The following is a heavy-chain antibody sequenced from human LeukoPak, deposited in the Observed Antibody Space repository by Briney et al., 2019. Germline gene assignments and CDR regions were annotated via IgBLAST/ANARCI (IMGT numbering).Heavy chain of an antibody. CDR3: ARDRRYCVHGVCRGNWFDP. CDR2: IYYSGTT. V-gene: IGHV4-39*07. Sequence: SETLSLTCTVSGDSISSDNYYWGWVRQPPGKGPEWIATIYYSGTTYYNPSLESRVTVALYKSKNHFSLKLSPVPAPDTAVYYCARDRRYCVHGVCRGNWFDPWGQGTLVTVSS. J-gene: IGHJ5*02. CDR1: GDSISSDNYY. D-gene: IGHD2-8*01.